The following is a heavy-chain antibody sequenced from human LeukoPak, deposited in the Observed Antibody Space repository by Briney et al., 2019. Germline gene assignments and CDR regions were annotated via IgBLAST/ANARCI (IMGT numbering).Heavy chain of an antibody. J-gene: IGHJ6*02. CDR1: GFTFSSYA. CDR2: ISGSGGST. CDR3: AKDGGVGRLYYYYGMDV. Sequence: QAGGSLRLSCAASGFTFSSYAMSWVRQAPGKGLEWVSAISGSGGSTYYADSVKGRFTISRDNSKNTLYLQMNSLRAEDTAVYYCAKDGGVGRLYYYYGMDVWGQGTTVTVSS. V-gene: IGHV3-23*01. D-gene: IGHD3-3*01.